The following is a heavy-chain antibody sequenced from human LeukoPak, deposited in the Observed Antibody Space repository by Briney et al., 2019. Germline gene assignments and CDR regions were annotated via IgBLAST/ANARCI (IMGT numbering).Heavy chain of an antibody. CDR2: INPNSGGT. D-gene: IGHD6-19*01. CDR3: AREPTPYSSGWYSDN. CDR1: GYTFTGYY. J-gene: IGHJ4*02. V-gene: IGHV1-2*02. Sequence: ASVKVSCKASGYTFTGYYMHWVRQAPGQGLEWMGWINPNSGGTNYAQKFQGRVTITADKSTSTAYMELYSLRSEDTAVYYCAREPTPYSSGWYSDNWGQGTLVTVSS.